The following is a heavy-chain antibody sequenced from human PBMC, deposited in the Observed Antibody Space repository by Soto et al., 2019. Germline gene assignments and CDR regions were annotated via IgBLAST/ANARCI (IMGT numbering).Heavy chain of an antibody. D-gene: IGHD4-4*01. CDR2: IYYSGST. J-gene: IGHJ5*02. V-gene: IGHV4-39*01. CDR3: ARHAYSNNWFDP. CDR1: GGSISSSSYY. Sequence: NPSETLSLTCTVSGGSISSSSYYWGWIRQPPGKGLEWIGSIYYSGSTYYNPSLKSRVTISVDTSKNQFSLKLSSVTAADTAVYYCARHAYSNNWFDPWGQGTLVTVSS.